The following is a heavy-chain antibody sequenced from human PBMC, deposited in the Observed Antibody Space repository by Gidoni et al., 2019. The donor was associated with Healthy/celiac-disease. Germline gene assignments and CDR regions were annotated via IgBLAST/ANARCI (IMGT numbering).Heavy chain of an antibody. V-gene: IGHV3-23*01. CDR1: GFTFSSYA. J-gene: IGHJ3*02. CDR2: ISGSVGST. Sequence: EVQLLESGGGLVKPGGSMRLSCAASGFTFSSYAMSWVRQAPVKGLELVSAISGSVGSTYYADSVKGRFTISRDNSKNTLYLQMNSLRSEDTAVYYCAKVAYNWNPGVAFDIWGQGTMVTVSS. D-gene: IGHD1-20*01. CDR3: AKVAYNWNPGVAFDI.